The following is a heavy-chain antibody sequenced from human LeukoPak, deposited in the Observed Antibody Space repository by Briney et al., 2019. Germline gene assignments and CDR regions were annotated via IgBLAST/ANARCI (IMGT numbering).Heavy chain of an antibody. CDR3: ARHGNDFWSGYSDYYYMDV. Sequence: SETLSLTCTVSGGSISSYYWSWIRQPPGKGLEWIGYIYYSGSTNYNPSLKSRVTISVDTSKSQFSLKLSSVTAADTAVYYCARHGNDFWSGYSDYYYMDVWGKGTTVTVSS. CDR1: GGSISSYY. CDR2: IYYSGST. J-gene: IGHJ6*03. D-gene: IGHD3-3*01. V-gene: IGHV4-59*08.